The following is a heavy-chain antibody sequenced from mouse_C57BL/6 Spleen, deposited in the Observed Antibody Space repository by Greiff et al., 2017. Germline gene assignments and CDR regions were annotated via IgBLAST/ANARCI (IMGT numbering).Heavy chain of an antibody. CDR3: AREGSNYVGAMDY. J-gene: IGHJ4*01. Sequence: QVQLQQSGAELVKPGASVKISCKASGYAFSSYWMNWVKQRPGKGLEWIGQIYPGDGDTNYNGKVKGKATLTADKSSSTAYMQLSSLTSEDSAVYFGAREGSNYVGAMDYWGQGTSVTVSS. D-gene: IGHD2-5*01. CDR2: IYPGDGDT. V-gene: IGHV1-80*01. CDR1: GYAFSSYW.